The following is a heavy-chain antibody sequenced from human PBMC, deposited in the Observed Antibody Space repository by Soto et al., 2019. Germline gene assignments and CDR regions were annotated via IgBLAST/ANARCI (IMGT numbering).Heavy chain of an antibody. J-gene: IGHJ4*02. V-gene: IGHV4-59*01. CDR1: GVSITRYY. CDR3: AREQYNWKL. Sequence: SETLSLTCSVSGVSITRYYWTWIRHSPGKGLEWIGYVYHTGNTYYNPSLKSRVTISLDTSKNLVSLRLRSVTAADTAVYYCAREQYNWKLWGQGTLVTVSS. D-gene: IGHD1-20*01. CDR2: VYHTGNT.